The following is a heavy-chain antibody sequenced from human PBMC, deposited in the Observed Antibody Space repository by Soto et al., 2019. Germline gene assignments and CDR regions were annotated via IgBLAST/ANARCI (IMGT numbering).Heavy chain of an antibody. CDR3: ASLSKQLVDWFDP. Sequence: SETLSLTCTVPGGSISNAVYYWSWIRQHPGRGLEWIGYISYSGSTYYNPSLKSRVTISVDTSKNQFSLKLSSVTAADTAVYYCASLSKQLVDWFDPWGQGTLVTVSS. D-gene: IGHD6-6*01. J-gene: IGHJ5*02. V-gene: IGHV4-31*03. CDR1: GGSISNAVYY. CDR2: ISYSGST.